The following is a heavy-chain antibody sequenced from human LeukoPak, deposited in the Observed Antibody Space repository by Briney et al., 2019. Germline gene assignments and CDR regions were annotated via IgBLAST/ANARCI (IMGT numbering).Heavy chain of an antibody. J-gene: IGHJ4*02. CDR3: ASGYYDSSGYYRDY. V-gene: IGHV3-11*01. CDR1: GFTFSDYY. Sequence: PGGSLRLSCAASGFTFSDYYMSWIRQAPGKGLEWVSYISSSGSTIYYADSVKGRFTISRDNAENSLYLQMNSLRAEDTAVYYCASGYYDSSGYYRDYWGQGTLVTVSS. CDR2: ISSSGSTI. D-gene: IGHD3-22*01.